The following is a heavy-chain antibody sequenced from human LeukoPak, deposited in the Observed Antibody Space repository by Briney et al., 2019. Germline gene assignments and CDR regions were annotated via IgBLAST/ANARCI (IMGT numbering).Heavy chain of an antibody. Sequence: PSETLSLTCTVSGGSISSYYWSWIRQPPGKGLEWIGYIYYSGSTNYNPSLKSRVTISVDTSKNQFSLKLSSVTAADTAVYYCARDPAPGEYWGQGTLVTVSS. CDR1: GGSISSYY. D-gene: IGHD3-16*01. CDR3: ARDPAPGEY. CDR2: IYYSGST. V-gene: IGHV4-59*01. J-gene: IGHJ4*02.